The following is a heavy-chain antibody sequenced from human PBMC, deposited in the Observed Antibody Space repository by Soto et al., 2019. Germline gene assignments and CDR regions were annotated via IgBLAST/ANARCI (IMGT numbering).Heavy chain of an antibody. Sequence: SETLSLTCTVSGGSIRSYYWSWIRQSPGKGLEWIGSIFYSGSTNYNPSLKSQVTISVDTSKSQFTLNLNSVTASDTAMYYCARHVMAARGWVDEPLWGQGTLVTVSS. V-gene: IGHV4-59*08. CDR1: GGSIRSYY. D-gene: IGHD1-26*01. CDR3: ARHVMAARGWVDEPL. CDR2: IFYSGST. J-gene: IGHJ4*02.